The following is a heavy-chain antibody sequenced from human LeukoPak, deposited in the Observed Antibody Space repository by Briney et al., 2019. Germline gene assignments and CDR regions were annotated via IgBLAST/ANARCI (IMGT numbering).Heavy chain of an antibody. CDR3: ARDSGTTGEVKFDP. V-gene: IGHV6-1*01. Sequence: SQTLSLTCAISGDSVSSNSAAWNCIRQSPSRGLEWLGRTYYRSKWYNDYAVSVKSRITINPDTSKNQFSLQLNSVTPEDTAVYYCARDSGTTGEVKFDPWGQGTLVTVSS. J-gene: IGHJ5*02. CDR1: GDSVSSNSAA. D-gene: IGHD1-7*01. CDR2: TYYRSKWYN.